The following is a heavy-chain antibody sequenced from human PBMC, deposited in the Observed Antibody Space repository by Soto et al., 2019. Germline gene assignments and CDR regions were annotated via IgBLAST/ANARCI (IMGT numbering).Heavy chain of an antibody. Sequence: EVQLVESGGGLVQPGGSLRLSCAASGFTFSNYWMDWVRQAPGKGLVWVSRIKRDGSSISYADSVKGRVTIARDNAKNTMYLQMNSLRAEDTAVYCCARDGGRGGDLDYWGQGTLVNVSS. D-gene: IGHD2-21*02. J-gene: IGHJ4*02. V-gene: IGHV3-74*01. CDR1: GFTFSNYW. CDR3: ARDGGRGGDLDY. CDR2: IKRDGSSI.